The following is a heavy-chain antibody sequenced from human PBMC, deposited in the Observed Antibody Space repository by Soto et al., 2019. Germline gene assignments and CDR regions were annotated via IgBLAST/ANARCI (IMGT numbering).Heavy chain of an antibody. Sequence: GASVKVSCKASGYTYTSYGISWVRQAPGQGLEWMGWISAYNGNTNYAQKLQGRVTMTTDTSTSTAYMELRSLRSDDTAVYYCARDSKGYCSGGSCYGYYWGQGTLVTVSS. CDR3: ARDSKGYCSGGSCYGYY. CDR2: ISAYNGNT. D-gene: IGHD2-15*01. V-gene: IGHV1-18*04. CDR1: GYTYTSYG. J-gene: IGHJ4*02.